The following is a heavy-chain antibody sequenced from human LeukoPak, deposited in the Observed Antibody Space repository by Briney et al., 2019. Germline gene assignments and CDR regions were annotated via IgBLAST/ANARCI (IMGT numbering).Heavy chain of an antibody. J-gene: IGHJ4*02. D-gene: IGHD3-9*01. Sequence: GGSLRLSCAASGFTFRSKAMSWVRQAPGKGLEWVSGISGSADWTDYGESVKGRFTISRDNSENAVSLQMNSLRDEDTAVYFCTKGFEGGTPHWGQGTRVTVSS. V-gene: IGHV3-23*01. CDR2: ISGSADWT. CDR3: TKGFEGGTPH. CDR1: GFTFRSKA.